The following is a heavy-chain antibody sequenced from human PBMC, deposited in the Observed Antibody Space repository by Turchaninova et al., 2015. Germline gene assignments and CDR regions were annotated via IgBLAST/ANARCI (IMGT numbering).Heavy chain of an antibody. V-gene: IGHV4-38-2*01. Sequence: QVQLQESGPGLVKPSETLSLTCAVSGYSISRGYYWGWVRQPPGKGLEWIGSTYHSGRTYYNPSLKSRVAISVDTSKNQFSLRLSSVTVADTAVYYCAKLGQWLGESDYWGQGTLVSVSS. CDR1: GYSISRGYY. CDR2: TYHSGRT. D-gene: IGHD6-19*01. J-gene: IGHJ4*02. CDR3: AKLGQWLGESDY.